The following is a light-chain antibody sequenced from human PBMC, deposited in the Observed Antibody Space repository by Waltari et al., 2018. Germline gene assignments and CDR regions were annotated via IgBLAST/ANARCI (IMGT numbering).Light chain of an antibody. CDR3: CSYAGSYVV. Sequence: QSALTQPRSVSGSPGQSVTISCTGTSSDVGSSNYVSWYQQYPGKVPKLMIYDVSKRPSGVPDRFSGSKSGNTASLTISGLQAEDEADYYCCSYAGSYVVFGGGTKLTVL. CDR2: DVS. V-gene: IGLV2-11*01. CDR1: SSDVGSSNY. J-gene: IGLJ2*01.